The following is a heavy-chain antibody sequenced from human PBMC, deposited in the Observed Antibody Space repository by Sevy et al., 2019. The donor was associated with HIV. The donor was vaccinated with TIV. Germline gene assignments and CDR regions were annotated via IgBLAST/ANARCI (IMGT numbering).Heavy chain of an antibody. V-gene: IGHV4-30-4*02. J-gene: IGHJ4*02. Sequence: SETLSITCTVSGGSISNSDSYWSWIRQPPGKGLEWIGYIHYTGGTYYNPFLKSRVAMSVDTSEKQFSLKLSSMTEADTAVYYCASKRGYNHGPFDYWGQGTLITVSS. CDR1: GGSISNSDSY. D-gene: IGHD5-12*01. CDR2: IHYTGGT. CDR3: ASKRGYNHGPFDY.